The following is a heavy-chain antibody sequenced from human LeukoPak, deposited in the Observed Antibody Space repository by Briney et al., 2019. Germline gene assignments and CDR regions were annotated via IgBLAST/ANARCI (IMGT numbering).Heavy chain of an antibody. D-gene: IGHD1-26*01. CDR2: VNHSGGT. CDR1: GGAISGYY. J-gene: IGHJ5*02. CDR3: ARARYSGSYYH. V-gene: IGHV4-34*01. Sequence: SETLSLTCGVHGGAISGYYWSWIRQSPGKGLEWIGEVNHSGGTNYSLSLKSRVTVSVDTSKNQFSLRLTSVTAADTAVYYCARARYSGSYYHWGPGTLVTVSS.